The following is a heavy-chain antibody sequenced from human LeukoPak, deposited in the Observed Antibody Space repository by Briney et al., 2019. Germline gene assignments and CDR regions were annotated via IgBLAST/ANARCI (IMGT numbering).Heavy chain of an antibody. CDR3: ANFDYGGNDPHFDY. J-gene: IGHJ4*02. Sequence: GGSLRLSRAASGFTFSSYGMHWVRQAPGKGLEWVAVISYDGSNKYYADSVKGRFTISRDNSKNTLYLQMNSLRAEDTAVYYYANFDYGGNDPHFDYWGQGTLVTVSS. V-gene: IGHV3-30*18. D-gene: IGHD4-23*01. CDR2: ISYDGSNK. CDR1: GFTFSSYG.